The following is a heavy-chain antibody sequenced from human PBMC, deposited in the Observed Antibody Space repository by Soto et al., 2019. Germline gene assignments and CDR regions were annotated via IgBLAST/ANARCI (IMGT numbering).Heavy chain of an antibody. CDR3: ARGGSTDCSPGVCSLFLNRALYV. Sequence: DSVKVSCKASGYSFTDYHIHWVRQAPGQGLEWLGRINPKSGGTSTAQKFQGWVTMTTDTSISTASMELTRLTSDDTAIYYCARGGSTDCSPGVCSLFLNRALYVWG. CDR1: GYSFTDYH. J-gene: IGHJ6*02. CDR2: INPKSGGT. D-gene: IGHD4-4*01. V-gene: IGHV1-2*04.